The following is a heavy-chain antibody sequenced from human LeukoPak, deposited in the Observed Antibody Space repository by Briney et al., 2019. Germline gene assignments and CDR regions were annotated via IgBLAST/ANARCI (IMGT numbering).Heavy chain of an antibody. Sequence: ASVKVSCKASDYTFTSYGISWVRQAPGQGLEWMGWISAYNGNTNYPQKLQGRVTMTTDTPTSTAYMELRSLRSDDTAVYYCARDVLLVVGYSSGWYFDYWGQGTLVTVSS. V-gene: IGHV1-18*01. CDR3: ARDVLLVVGYSSGWYFDY. J-gene: IGHJ4*02. CDR2: ISAYNGNT. D-gene: IGHD6-19*01. CDR1: DYTFTSYG.